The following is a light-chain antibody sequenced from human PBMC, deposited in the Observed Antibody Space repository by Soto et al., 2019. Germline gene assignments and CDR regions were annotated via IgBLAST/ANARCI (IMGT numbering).Light chain of an antibody. CDR1: SSDVGGYNS. CDR3: NSYAGSNNLI. CDR2: EVS. Sequence: QSALTQPPSASGSPGQSVTISCTGTSSDVGGYNSLSWYQQHPGKAPKLIIYEVSQRPSGVPDRFSGSKSGTTASLTVAGLQAEDEADYYWNSYAGSNNLIFGGGTKLTVL. J-gene: IGLJ2*01. V-gene: IGLV2-8*01.